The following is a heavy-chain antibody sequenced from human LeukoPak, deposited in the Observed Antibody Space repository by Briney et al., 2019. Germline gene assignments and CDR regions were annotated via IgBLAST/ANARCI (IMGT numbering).Heavy chain of an antibody. CDR1: GFTFSSYA. D-gene: IGHD6-13*01. Sequence: GGSLRLSCAASGFTFSSYAMSWVRQAPGKGLEWVSAISGSGGSTYYADSVEGRFTISRDNSKNTLYVQMNSLRAEDTAVFYCAKDSGFTAAGSFDSWGQGTPVTVSS. V-gene: IGHV3-23*01. J-gene: IGHJ4*02. CDR2: ISGSGGST. CDR3: AKDSGFTAAGSFDS.